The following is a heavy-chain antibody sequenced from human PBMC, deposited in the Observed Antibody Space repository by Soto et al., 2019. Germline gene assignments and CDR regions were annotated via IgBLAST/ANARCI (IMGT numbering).Heavy chain of an antibody. CDR2: IYYSGST. D-gene: IGHD6-6*01. CDR1: GGSVSSGSYY. V-gene: IGHV4-61*01. Sequence: LSLTCTVSGGSVSSGSYYWSWIRQPPGKGLEWIGYIYYSGSTNYNPSLKSRVTISVDTSKNQFSLKLSSVTAADTAVYYCARGGRSSSFKANWFDSWGQGTLVTVSS. CDR3: ARGGRSSSFKANWFDS. J-gene: IGHJ5*01.